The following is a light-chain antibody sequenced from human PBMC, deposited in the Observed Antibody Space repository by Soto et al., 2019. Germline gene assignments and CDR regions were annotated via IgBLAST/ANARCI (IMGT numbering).Light chain of an antibody. Sequence: EIVVTQSPATLSVSPSERATLSCRASENIYTNLAWYQQKPGQAPRLLFYGASTRATGLPARFSGTGSGTEFTLTINSLQAEDSAVYYCQQYYNWPRTFGQGTRLEIK. V-gene: IGKV3-15*01. CDR1: ENIYTN. J-gene: IGKJ5*01. CDR2: GAS. CDR3: QQYYNWPRT.